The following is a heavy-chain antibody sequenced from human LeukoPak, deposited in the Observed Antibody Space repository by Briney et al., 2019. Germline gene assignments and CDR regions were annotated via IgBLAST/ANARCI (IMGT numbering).Heavy chain of an antibody. D-gene: IGHD3-10*02. Sequence: KSGGSLRLSCAASGFTFSSYSMNWVRQAPGKGLEWVSSISSSSSHIYYADSVKGRFTISRDNAKNSLYLQMNSLRAEDTAVYYCAELGITMIGGVWGKGTTVTISS. CDR1: GFTFSSYS. CDR2: ISSSSSHI. V-gene: IGHV3-21*01. CDR3: AELGITMIGGV. J-gene: IGHJ6*04.